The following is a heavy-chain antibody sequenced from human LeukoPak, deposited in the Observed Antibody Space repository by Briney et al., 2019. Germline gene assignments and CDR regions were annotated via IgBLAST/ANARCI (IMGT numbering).Heavy chain of an antibody. CDR1: GFTFSSYE. V-gene: IGHV3-48*03. J-gene: IGHJ3*02. Sequence: PGGSLRLSCAASGFTFSSYEMNWVRQAPGKGLEWVSYISSSGSTIYYADSVKGRFTISRDNAKNSLYLQMNSLRAEDTAVYYCASSSCSWDDDAFDIWGQGTMVTVSS. D-gene: IGHD6-13*01. CDR2: ISSSGSTI. CDR3: ASSSCSWDDDAFDI.